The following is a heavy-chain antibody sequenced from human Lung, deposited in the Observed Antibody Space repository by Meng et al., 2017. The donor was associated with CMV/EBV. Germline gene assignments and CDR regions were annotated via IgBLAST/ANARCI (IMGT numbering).Heavy chain of an antibody. Sequence: SXXVSXKASGGTFSSYAISWVRQAPGQGLEWMGGIIPIFGTANYSQKFQGRVTIITDESTSTAYMELSSLRSADTAVYYCATSSTGTTPYYYYYGMDVWGQGXTVTVSS. CDR3: ATSSTGTTPYYYYYGMDV. CDR1: GGTFSSYA. J-gene: IGHJ6*02. CDR2: IIPIFGTA. D-gene: IGHD1-1*01. V-gene: IGHV1-69*05.